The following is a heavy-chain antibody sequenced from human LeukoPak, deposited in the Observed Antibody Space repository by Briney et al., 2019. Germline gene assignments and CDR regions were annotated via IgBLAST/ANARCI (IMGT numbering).Heavy chain of an antibody. D-gene: IGHD3-9*01. J-gene: IGHJ6*03. CDR3: ARAEREWYEILTGYLIPEHNYYYYMDV. CDR2: IRQDGSGQ. V-gene: IGHV3-7*04. Sequence: GGSLGLSCAASGFTFSSYYMNWVRQAPGKGLEWVANIRQDGSGQFYADSVKGRFTISRDNAKNSLYLQMDSLRAEDTAVYYCARAEREWYEILTGYLIPEHNYYYYMDVWGEGTTVSVSS. CDR1: GFTFSSYY.